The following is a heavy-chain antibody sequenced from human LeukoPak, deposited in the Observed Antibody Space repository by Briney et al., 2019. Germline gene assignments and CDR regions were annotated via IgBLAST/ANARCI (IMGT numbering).Heavy chain of an antibody. CDR3: ANVVNPYFDY. V-gene: IGHV3-23*01. CDR1: GFTFSSYG. J-gene: IGHJ4*02. Sequence: PGGSLRLSCAASGFTFSSYGMSWVRQAPGKGLEWVSAISGSGGSTYYADSVKGRFTISRDNSKSTLYLQMNSLRAEDTAVYYCANVVNPYFDYWGQGTLVTVSS. D-gene: IGHD4-23*01. CDR2: ISGSGGST.